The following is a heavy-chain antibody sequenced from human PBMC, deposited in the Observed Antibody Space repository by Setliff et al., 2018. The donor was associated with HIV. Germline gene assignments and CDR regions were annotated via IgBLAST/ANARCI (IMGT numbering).Heavy chain of an antibody. D-gene: IGHD1-26*01. CDR3: AKPLTQWGVSPYHYAFGV. V-gene: IGHV3-23*01. CDR2: IAGTSAST. Sequence: GVLRLSCAASGFIFSNYAMTWVRQAPGKGLEWVSAIAGTSASTYYADSVKGRFTISRDSSKSMLYLQMNSLRVEDTAIYYCAKPLTQWGVSPYHYAFGVWGQGTTVTVSS. CDR1: GFIFSNYA. J-gene: IGHJ6*02.